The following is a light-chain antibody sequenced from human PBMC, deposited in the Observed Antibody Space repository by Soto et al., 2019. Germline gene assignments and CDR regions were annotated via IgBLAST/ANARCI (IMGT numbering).Light chain of an antibody. V-gene: IGLV2-11*01. J-gene: IGLJ2*01. CDR2: DVS. CDR3: CSYAGSYTLV. Sequence: QSALTQPRSVSGYPGQSVTISCTGTSSDVGGYNYVSWYQQHPGKAPKLVIYDVSKRPSGVPDRFSGSKSGNTASLTISGLQAEDEADYYCCSYAGSYTLVFGGGTKVTVL. CDR1: SSDVGGYNY.